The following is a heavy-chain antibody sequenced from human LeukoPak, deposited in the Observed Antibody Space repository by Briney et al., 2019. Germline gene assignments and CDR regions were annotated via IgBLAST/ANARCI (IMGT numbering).Heavy chain of an antibody. CDR2: IYYSGST. J-gene: IGHJ6*02. Sequence: SETLSLTCTVSGGSISSSSYYWGWIRQPPGKGLEWIGSIYYSGSTYYNPSLKSRVTISVDTSKNQFSLKLSSVTAADTAVYYCARDSRDYYGSGSYYNGPYYYYYGMDVWGQGTTVTVSS. CDR1: GGSISSSSYY. V-gene: IGHV4-39*07. D-gene: IGHD3-10*01. CDR3: ARDSRDYYGSGSYYNGPYYYYYGMDV.